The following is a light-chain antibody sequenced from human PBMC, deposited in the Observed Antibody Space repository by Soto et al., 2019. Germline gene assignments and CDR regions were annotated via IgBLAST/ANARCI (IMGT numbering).Light chain of an antibody. Sequence: QSVLTQPASVSGSPGQSITISCTGTSSDVGSYNYVSWYQLHPGKAPKLMIYEVGNRPSGVSNRFSGSKSGDTASLTISGLXAEDEADYYCSSYTTRTTLYVFGTGTKVTLL. CDR1: SSDVGSYNY. J-gene: IGLJ1*01. CDR3: SSYTTRTTLYV. CDR2: EVG. V-gene: IGLV2-14*01.